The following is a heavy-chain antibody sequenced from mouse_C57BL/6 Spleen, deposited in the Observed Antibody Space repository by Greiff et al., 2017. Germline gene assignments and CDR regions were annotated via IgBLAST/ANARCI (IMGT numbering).Heavy chain of an antibody. Sequence: VQRVESGPELVKPGASVKISCKASGYSFTSYYIHWVKQRPGQGLEWIGWIYPGSGNTKYNEKFKGKATLTADTSSSTAYMQLSSLTSEDSAVYYCARNWDPDAMDYWGQGTSVTVSS. V-gene: IGHV1-66*01. D-gene: IGHD4-1*01. CDR2: IYPGSGNT. CDR3: ARNWDPDAMDY. CDR1: GYSFTSYY. J-gene: IGHJ4*01.